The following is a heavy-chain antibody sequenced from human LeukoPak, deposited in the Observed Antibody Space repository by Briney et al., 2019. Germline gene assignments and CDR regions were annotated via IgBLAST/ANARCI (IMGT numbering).Heavy chain of an antibody. CDR3: ARGSSGWPEYFQH. J-gene: IGHJ1*01. CDR1: GYTFTGYY. D-gene: IGHD6-19*01. Sequence: ASVKVSCKASGYTFTGYYMHWVRQAPGQGLEWKGWINPNSGGTYYAQKFQGRVTMTRDTSITTAYMELSRLRSDDTAVYYCARGSSGWPEYFQHWGQGTLVTVSS. CDR2: INPNSGGT. V-gene: IGHV1-2*02.